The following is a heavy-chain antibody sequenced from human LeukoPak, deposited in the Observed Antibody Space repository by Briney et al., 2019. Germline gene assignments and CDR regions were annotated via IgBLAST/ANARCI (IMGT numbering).Heavy chain of an antibody. D-gene: IGHD2-15*01. J-gene: IGHJ4*02. CDR2: IYYSGST. CDR1: GGSISSYY. Sequence: SESLSLTCTVSGGSISSYYWSWIRQPPGKGLEWIGYIYYSGSTKYNPSLKSRVAISVDTSKNQFSLKLSSVTAADTAVYYCARRYCSGGSCYYFYFDYWGQGTLVTVSS. CDR3: ARRYCSGGSCYYFYFDY. V-gene: IGHV4-59*01.